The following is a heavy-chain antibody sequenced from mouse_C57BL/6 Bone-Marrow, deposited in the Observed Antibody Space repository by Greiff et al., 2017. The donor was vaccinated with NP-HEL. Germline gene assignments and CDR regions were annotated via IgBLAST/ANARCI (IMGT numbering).Heavy chain of an antibody. J-gene: IGHJ2*01. D-gene: IGHD5-5*01. CDR3: STCFEDY. CDR1: GFTFSNYW. V-gene: IGHV6-3*01. CDR2: IRLKSDNYAT. Sequence: EVQGVESGGGLVQPGGSMKLSCVASGFTFSNYWMNWVRQSPEKGLEWVAQIRLKSDNYATHYAESVKGRFTISRDDSKSSVYLQMNNLRAEDTGIYYCSTCFEDYWGQGTTLTVSS.